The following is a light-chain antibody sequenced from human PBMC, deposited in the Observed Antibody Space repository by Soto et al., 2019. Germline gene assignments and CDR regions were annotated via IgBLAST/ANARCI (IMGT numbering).Light chain of an antibody. Sequence: DSQMTQSPSAMSASVGDRVISTCRASQGIDNYLAWFQQRPGKVPRRLIYGASTLQSGVPSRFSGSGSGTEFTLTISSLQSEDFAVYYCLQYNNWWTFGQGTKVDIK. V-gene: IGKV1-17*03. CDR2: GAS. CDR1: QGIDNY. CDR3: LQYNNWWT. J-gene: IGKJ1*01.